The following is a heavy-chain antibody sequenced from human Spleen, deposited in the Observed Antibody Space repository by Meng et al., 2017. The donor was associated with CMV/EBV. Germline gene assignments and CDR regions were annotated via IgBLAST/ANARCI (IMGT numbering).Heavy chain of an antibody. Sequence: LSSAASGFTFSNYAMHWVRQAPGKGLEYVSGLSSSERITYYGDSVKGRFTISRDNSKNTLYLQMGSLRAEDAAVYYCARARYDSYFDYWGQGTLVTVSS. CDR3: ARARYDSYFDY. CDR1: GFTFSNYA. J-gene: IGHJ4*02. V-gene: IGHV3-64*02. D-gene: IGHD3-16*01. CDR2: LSSSERIT.